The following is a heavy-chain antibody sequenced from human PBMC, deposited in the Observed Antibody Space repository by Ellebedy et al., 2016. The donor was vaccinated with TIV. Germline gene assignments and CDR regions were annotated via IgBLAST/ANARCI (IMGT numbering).Heavy chain of an antibody. CDR1: GLAFSDYS. CDR2: ISHDGSNE. J-gene: IGHJ4*02. CDR3: ARIAYGYSNGSRIDD. Sequence: GESLKISCAASGLAFSDYSMHWVRQAPGKGLEWVAAISHDGSNEYYADSVKGRFTISRDNSKNTLDLQMNSLRLDDTAVYHCARIAYGYSNGSRIDDWGQGTLVTVSS. D-gene: IGHD5-18*01. V-gene: IGHV3-30-3*01.